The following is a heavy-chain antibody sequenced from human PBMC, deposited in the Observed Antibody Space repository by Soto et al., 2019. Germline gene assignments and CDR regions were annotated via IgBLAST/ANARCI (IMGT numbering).Heavy chain of an antibody. CDR1: GFSFSDSY. CDR3: ARDRGGYGPPDV. Sequence: LRRSCAASGFSFSDSYMSWVRQAPGKGLEWVAYISGSSGYTGYADSVKGRFTISRDNAKNSLYLQMNSLRVEDTAVYYCARDRGGYGPPDVWGQGAPVTVSS. D-gene: IGHD3-10*01. J-gene: IGHJ6*02. V-gene: IGHV3-11*06. CDR2: ISGSSGYT.